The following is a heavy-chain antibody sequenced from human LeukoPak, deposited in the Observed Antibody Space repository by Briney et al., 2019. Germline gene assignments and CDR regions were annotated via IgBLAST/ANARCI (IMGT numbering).Heavy chain of an antibody. CDR3: ARDSSGWSVDY. CDR2: ISSTSSYI. J-gene: IGHJ4*02. Sequence: GGSLRLSCAASGFTFSDYYMSWVRQAPGKGLEWVSFISSTSSYIKDADSVKGRFTISRDNAKKSLYLQMNSLRAEDTAVYYCARDSSGWSVDYWGQGTLVTVSS. D-gene: IGHD6-19*01. V-gene: IGHV3-11*05. CDR1: GFTFSDYY.